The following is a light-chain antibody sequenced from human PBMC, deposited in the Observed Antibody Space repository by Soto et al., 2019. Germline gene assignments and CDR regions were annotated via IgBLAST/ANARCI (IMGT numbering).Light chain of an antibody. Sequence: EVVLTQSPGTLSLSPGDRVTLSCRASQSISDTYLAWYQQRPGQAPRLLISGASIRATGIPDRFSGSGSGSDFTLTISRLEPEDFAVHYCQQYSSSSFTFGQGTKLELK. V-gene: IGKV3-20*01. J-gene: IGKJ2*01. CDR2: GAS. CDR1: QSISDTY. CDR3: QQYSSSSFT.